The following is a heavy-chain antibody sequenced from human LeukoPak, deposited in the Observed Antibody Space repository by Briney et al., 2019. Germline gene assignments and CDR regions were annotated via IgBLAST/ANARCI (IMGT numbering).Heavy chain of an antibody. V-gene: IGHV3-48*04. CDR3: AREAIFGVVNPPDY. J-gene: IGHJ4*02. Sequence: GGSLRLSCAASGFTFSSYSMNWVRQAPGKGLEWVSYISSSSSTIYYADSVKGRFTISRDNAKNSLYLQMDSLRAEDTAVYYCAREAIFGVVNPPDYWGQGTLVTVSS. CDR1: GFTFSSYS. CDR2: ISSSSSTI. D-gene: IGHD3-3*01.